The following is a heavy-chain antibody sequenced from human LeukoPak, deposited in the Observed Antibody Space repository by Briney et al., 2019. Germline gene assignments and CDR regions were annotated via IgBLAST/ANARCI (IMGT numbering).Heavy chain of an antibody. CDR3: ARGDPSWGVVVISEAHY. D-gene: IGHD3-22*01. CDR1: GFTFSSYW. J-gene: IGHJ4*02. CDR2: INSDGSST. Sequence: GGSLRLSCAASGFTFSSYWMHWVRQAPGKGLVWASRINSDGSSTSYADSVKGRFTISRDNAKNTLHLQMNSLRVEDTAVYYCARGDPSWGVVVISEAHYWGQGTLVTVSS. V-gene: IGHV3-74*01.